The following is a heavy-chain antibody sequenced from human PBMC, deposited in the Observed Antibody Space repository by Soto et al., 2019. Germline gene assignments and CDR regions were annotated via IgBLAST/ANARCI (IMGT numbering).Heavy chain of an antibody. Sequence: QLQLQESGSGRVKPSQTLSLTCAVSGGSISSDTCSWSWIRQPPGKGLEWIGYIYHSGSTDYNPALKRRASISVDKSRNQFSLKLSSVSAADTAVYFCARVPVTIGYGMDVWGQGTTVTVSS. CDR3: ARVPVTIGYGMDV. J-gene: IGHJ6*02. D-gene: IGHD4-17*01. V-gene: IGHV4-30-2*01. CDR2: IYHSGST. CDR1: GGSISSDTCS.